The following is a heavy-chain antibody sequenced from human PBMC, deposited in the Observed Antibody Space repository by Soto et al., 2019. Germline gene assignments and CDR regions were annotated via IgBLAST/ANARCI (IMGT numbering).Heavy chain of an antibody. CDR3: ARGDYGGNFFY. CDR2: INHSGST. CDR1: GVSITSYY. V-gene: IGHV4-34*01. J-gene: IGHJ4*02. D-gene: IGHD2-15*01. Sequence: PSETLSLTCTVSGVSITSYYWSWIRQPPGKGLEWIGEINHSGSTNYNPSLKSRVTISVDTSKNQFSLKLSSVTAADTAVYYCARGDYGGNFFYWGQGTLVTVSS.